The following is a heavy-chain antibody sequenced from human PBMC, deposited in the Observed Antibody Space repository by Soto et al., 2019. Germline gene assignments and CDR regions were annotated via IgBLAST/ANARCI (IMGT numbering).Heavy chain of an antibody. Sequence: GGSLRLSCAASGFTFSDYYMSWIRQAPGKGLEWVSYISSSGSTIYYADSVKGRFTISRDNAKNSLYLQMNSLRAEDTAVYYCASKVVAATTGRYYYYYGMDVWGQGTTVTV. D-gene: IGHD2-15*01. J-gene: IGHJ6*02. CDR3: ASKVVAATTGRYYYYYGMDV. V-gene: IGHV3-11*01. CDR2: ISSSGSTI. CDR1: GFTFSDYY.